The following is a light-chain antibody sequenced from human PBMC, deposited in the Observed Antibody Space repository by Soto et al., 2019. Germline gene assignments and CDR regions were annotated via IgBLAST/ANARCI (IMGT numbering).Light chain of an antibody. J-gene: IGLJ2*01. Sequence: QSVLTQPPSVSGAPGQRVTISCTGSSSNIGAGYDVHWYQQLPGTDTKLLIYGNSNRPSGVPNRFSGSKSGTSASLAITGLQAEDESNYYGQSYDSSRSGSIFGGGTKLTVL. V-gene: IGLV1-40*01. CDR1: SSNIGAGYD. CDR2: GNS. CDR3: QSYDSSRSGSI.